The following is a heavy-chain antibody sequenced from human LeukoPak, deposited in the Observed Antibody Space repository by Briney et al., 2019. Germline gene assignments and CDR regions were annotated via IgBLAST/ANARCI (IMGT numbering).Heavy chain of an antibody. CDR1: GGSISSGDYY. CDR3: ARGVVGYYMDV. CDR2: IYYSGST. Sequence: PSQTLSLTCTVSGGSISSGDYYLSWIRHPPGKGLEWIGYIYYSGSTYYNPSLKSRVTISVDTSKNQFSLKLSSVTAADTAVYYCARGVVGYYMDVWGKGTTVTVSS. J-gene: IGHJ6*03. V-gene: IGHV4-30-4*08.